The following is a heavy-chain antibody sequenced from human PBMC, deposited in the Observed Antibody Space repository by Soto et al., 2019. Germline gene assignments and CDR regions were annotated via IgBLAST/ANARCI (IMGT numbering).Heavy chain of an antibody. Sequence: SDTLCLPCTVSGGPISSGDYCCSWIRQHPGKGLEWIGYIYYSGSTYYNPSLKSRVTISVDTSKNQFSLKLSSVTAADTVVYYCASRKSSPYFEYWGQGTLVPVSS. J-gene: IGHJ4*02. V-gene: IGHV4-30-4*01. CDR3: ASRKSSPYFEY. CDR2: IYYSGST. CDR1: GGPISSGDYC. D-gene: IGHD3-10*01.